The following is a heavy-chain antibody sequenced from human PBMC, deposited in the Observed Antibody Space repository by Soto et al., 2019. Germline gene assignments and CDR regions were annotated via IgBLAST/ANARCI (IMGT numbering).Heavy chain of an antibody. CDR2: ISWNSGSI. J-gene: IGHJ3*02. V-gene: IGHV3-9*01. CDR3: AKDCRKYQLLFAFDI. D-gene: IGHD2-2*01. Sequence: EVQLVESGGGLVQPGRSLRLSCAASGFTFDDYAMHWVRQAPGKGLEWVSGISWNSGSIGYADSVKGRFTISRDNAKNSLYLQMNRLRAEDTALYYCAKDCRKYQLLFAFDIWGQGTMVTVSS. CDR1: GFTFDDYA.